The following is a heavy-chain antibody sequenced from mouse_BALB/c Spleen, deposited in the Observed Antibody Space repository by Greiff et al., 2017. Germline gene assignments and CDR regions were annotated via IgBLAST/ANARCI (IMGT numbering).Heavy chain of an antibody. V-gene: IGHV1S126*01. CDR2: IDPSDSET. D-gene: IGHD2-2*01. CDR1: GYSFTSYW. CDR3: ANLLWLLSFDYAMDY. Sequence: GQLQQSGPQLVRPGASVKISCKASGYSFTSYWMHWVKQRPGQGLEWIGMIDPSDSETRLNQKFKDKATLTVDKSSSTAYMQLSSPTSEDSAVYYCANLLWLLSFDYAMDYWGQGTSVTVSS. J-gene: IGHJ4*01.